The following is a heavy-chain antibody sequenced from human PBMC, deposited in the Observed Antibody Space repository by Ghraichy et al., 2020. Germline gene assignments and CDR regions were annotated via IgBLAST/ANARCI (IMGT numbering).Heavy chain of an antibody. D-gene: IGHD3-9*01. V-gene: IGHV1-18*04. CDR1: GYTFTSYG. Sequence: ASVKVSCKASGYTFTSYGISWVRQAPGQGLEWMGWISAYNGNTNYAQKLQGRVTMTTDTSTSTAYMELRSLRSDDTAVYYCARVVLRYFDWLFYLGGDAFDIWGQGTMVTVSS. CDR2: ISAYNGNT. CDR3: ARVVLRYFDWLFYLGGDAFDI. J-gene: IGHJ3*02.